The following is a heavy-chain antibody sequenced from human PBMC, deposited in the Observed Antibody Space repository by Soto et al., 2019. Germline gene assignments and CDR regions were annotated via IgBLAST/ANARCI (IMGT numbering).Heavy chain of an antibody. Sequence: SETLSLTCTVSGGSISSSSYYWGWIRQPPGKGLEWIGSIYYSGSTYYNPSLKSRVTISVDTSKNQFSLKLSSVTAADTAVYYCARLRNWGYFDYWGQGTLVTVSS. D-gene: IGHD7-27*01. CDR3: ARLRNWGYFDY. J-gene: IGHJ4*02. CDR2: IYYSGST. CDR1: GGSISSSSYY. V-gene: IGHV4-39*01.